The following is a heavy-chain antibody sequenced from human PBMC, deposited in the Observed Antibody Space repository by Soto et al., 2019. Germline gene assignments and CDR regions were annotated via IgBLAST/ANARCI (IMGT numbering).Heavy chain of an antibody. D-gene: IGHD2-15*01. CDR3: ARPYCSGGSCYHPFDY. CDR2: ISYDGSNK. V-gene: IGHV3-30-3*01. CDR1: GLTFSSYA. J-gene: IGHJ4*02. Sequence: QVQLVESGGGVVQPGGSLRLSCAASGLTFSSYAMQWVRQAPGKGLEWVAVISYDGSNKYYADSVKGRFTISRDNSKNTLYLQMNSLRAEDTAVYYCARPYCSGGSCYHPFDYWGQGTLVTVSS.